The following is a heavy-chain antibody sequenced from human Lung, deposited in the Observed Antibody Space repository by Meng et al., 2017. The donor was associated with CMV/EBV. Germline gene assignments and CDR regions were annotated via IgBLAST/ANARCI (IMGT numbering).Heavy chain of an antibody. CDR2: IYYSGST. CDR3: ARRARITIFGVGPIDY. Sequence: SETLSLXCAVYGGSFSSSYWDWFRQPPGKGLEWIGSIYYSGSTYYNPSLKSRVTISVDTSKNQFSLKLSSVTAADTAVYYCARRARITIFGVGPIDYWGQGTLVTVSS. D-gene: IGHD3-3*01. CDR1: GGSFSSSY. J-gene: IGHJ4*02. V-gene: IGHV4-39*01.